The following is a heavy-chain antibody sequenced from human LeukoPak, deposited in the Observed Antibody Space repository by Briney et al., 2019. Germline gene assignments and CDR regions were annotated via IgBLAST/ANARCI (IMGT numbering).Heavy chain of an antibody. D-gene: IGHD7-27*01. Sequence: GGSLRLSCAASGFTFTSYAMSWVRQAPGKGLEWVSALSHSATATYYADSVKGRFTISRDNSKNTLYLQMYSLRAEDTAVYYCAKDTLFWGPPGQFDYWGQGTLVTVSS. CDR1: GFTFTSYA. J-gene: IGHJ4*02. CDR2: LSHSATAT. CDR3: AKDTLFWGPPGQFDY. V-gene: IGHV3-23*01.